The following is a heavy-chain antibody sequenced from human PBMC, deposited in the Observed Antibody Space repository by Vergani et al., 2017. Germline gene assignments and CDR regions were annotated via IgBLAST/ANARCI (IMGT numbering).Heavy chain of an antibody. J-gene: IGHJ3*01. Sequence: QVQLQESGPGLVKPSETLSLSCIISGGSISTFYWSWIRQPPGKGLEWIGYVFHSGSTNYSPSLKSRVTISLDTSKSQFSLRLKSVTAADTAVYYCARGDYCGRKRGAFYVWGEETVV. CDR1: GGSISTFY. CDR3: ARGDYCGRKRGAFYV. CDR2: VFHSGST. V-gene: IGHV4-59*01. D-gene: IGHD4-23*01.